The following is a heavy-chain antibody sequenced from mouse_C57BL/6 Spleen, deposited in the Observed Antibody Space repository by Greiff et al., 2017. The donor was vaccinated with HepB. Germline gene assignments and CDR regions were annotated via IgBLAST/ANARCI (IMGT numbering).Heavy chain of an antibody. CDR2: IDPSDSYT. CDR1: GYTFTSYW. CDR3: ARSGGDYDAFAY. Sequence: QVQLQQPGAELVMPGASVKLSCKASGYTFTSYWMHWVQQRPGQGLEWIGEIDPSDSYTNYNQKFKGKSTLTVYKSSSTAYMQLSSLTSEDSAVYYCARSGGDYDAFAYWGQGTLVTVSA. V-gene: IGHV1-69*01. D-gene: IGHD2-4*01. J-gene: IGHJ3*01.